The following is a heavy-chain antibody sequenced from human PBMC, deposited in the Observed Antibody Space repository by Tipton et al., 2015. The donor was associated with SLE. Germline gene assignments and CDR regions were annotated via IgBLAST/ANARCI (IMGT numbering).Heavy chain of an antibody. J-gene: IGHJ4*02. CDR3: ARGRLTLG. D-gene: IGHD5-12*01. V-gene: IGHV3-74*01. Sequence: SLRLSCAASGFTFSSYWMHWVRQAPGKGLVWVSRINGDGSSTSYADSVKGRFTISRDNAKNTLYLQMNSLRAEDTAVYYCARGRLTLGWGQGTLVTVSS. CDR2: INGDGSST. CDR1: GFTFSSYW.